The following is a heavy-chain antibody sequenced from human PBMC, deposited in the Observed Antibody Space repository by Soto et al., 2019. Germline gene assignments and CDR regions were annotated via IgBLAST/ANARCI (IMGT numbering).Heavy chain of an antibody. CDR2: IYYSGST. CDR1: GGSISSYY. CDR3: ARVLSRVGRITMIVGLDY. V-gene: IGHV4-59*01. J-gene: IGHJ4*02. D-gene: IGHD3-22*01. Sequence: PSETLCLTCTVSGGSISSYYWSWIRQPPGKGLEWIGYIYYSGSTNYNPSLKSRVTISVDTSKNQFSLKLSSVTAADTAVYYCARVLSRVGRITMIVGLDYWGQGTLVTVSS.